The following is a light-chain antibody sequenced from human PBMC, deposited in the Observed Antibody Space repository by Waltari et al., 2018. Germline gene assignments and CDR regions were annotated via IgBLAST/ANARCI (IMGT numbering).Light chain of an antibody. CDR1: QRVSSN. J-gene: IGKJ3*01. CDR2: DAS. Sequence: EIVMTQSPATLSVSPGERSTPSCRASQRVSSNLVWYQQKPGQAPRLLIYDASTRATGIPARFSGSGSGTEFTLTISSLQSEDFAVYHCQQYNNWPRVFGPGTKVDIK. CDR3: QQYNNWPRV. V-gene: IGKV3-15*01.